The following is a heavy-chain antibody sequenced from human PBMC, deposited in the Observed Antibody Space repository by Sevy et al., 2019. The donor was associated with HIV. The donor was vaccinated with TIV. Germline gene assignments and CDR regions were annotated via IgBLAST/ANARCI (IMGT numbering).Heavy chain of an antibody. D-gene: IGHD6-19*01. V-gene: IGHV3-30*04. CDR2: ISYDESK. CDR1: EITFSTAI. Sequence: GGSLRLSCAASEITFSTAIIHWVRQAPGKGLEWVAAISYDESKYYADSVKGRLTICRDSSKNTVYLEMSSLRTEDTAVYYCAKEVGTSGRCGYFNYWGQGTLVTVSS. CDR3: AKEVGTSGRCGYFNY. J-gene: IGHJ4*02.